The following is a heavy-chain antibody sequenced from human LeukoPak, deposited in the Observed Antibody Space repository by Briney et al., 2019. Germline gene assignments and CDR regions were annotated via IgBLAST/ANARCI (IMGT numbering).Heavy chain of an antibody. D-gene: IGHD4-17*01. CDR2: IYYSGST. J-gene: IGHJ4*02. CDR1: GGSISSGGYY. V-gene: IGHV4-31*03. Sequence: PSQTLSLTCTVSGGSISSGGYYWRWIRQHPGKGLEWIGYIYYSGSTYYNPSLKSRVTISVDTSKNQFSLKLSSVTAADTAVYCCARGTTVTTFDYWGQGTLVTVSS. CDR3: ARGTTVTTFDY.